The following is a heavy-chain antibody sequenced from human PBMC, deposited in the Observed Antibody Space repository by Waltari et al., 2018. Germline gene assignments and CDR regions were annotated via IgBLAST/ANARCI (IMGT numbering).Heavy chain of an antibody. V-gene: IGHV1-2*06. D-gene: IGHD2-2*01. CDR3: ARSRWVIVVVPAAKGRDNWFDP. CDR1: GYTFTGYY. Sequence: QVQLVQSGAEVKKPGASVKVSCKASGYTFTGYYMHWVRQAPGQGLEWMGRINPNSGGTNYAQKFQGRVTMTRDTSISTAYMELSRLRSDDTAVYYCARSRWVIVVVPAAKGRDNWFDPWGQGTLVTVSS. J-gene: IGHJ5*02. CDR2: INPNSGGT.